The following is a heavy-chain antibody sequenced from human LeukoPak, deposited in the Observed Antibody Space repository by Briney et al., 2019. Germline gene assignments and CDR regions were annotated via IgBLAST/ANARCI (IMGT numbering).Heavy chain of an antibody. J-gene: IGHJ4*02. CDR2: MNPNSGNT. Sequence: ASVKVSCKASGYTFTSYDINWVRQATGQGLEWMGWMNPNSGNTGYAQKFQGRVTMTRNTSISTAYMELSSLRSEDTAVYYCARGLDSSSWYVYWGQGTLVTVSS. D-gene: IGHD6-13*01. CDR1: GYTFTSYD. V-gene: IGHV1-8*01. CDR3: ARGLDSSSWYVY.